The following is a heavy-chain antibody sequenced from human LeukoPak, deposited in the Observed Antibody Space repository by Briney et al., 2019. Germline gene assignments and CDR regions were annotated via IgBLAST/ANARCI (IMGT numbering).Heavy chain of an antibody. V-gene: IGHV3-64*01. CDR3: ARKWTGIDY. J-gene: IGHJ4*02. CDR1: GFSFSSYA. CDR2: ISSGGRT. D-gene: IGHD1-14*01. Sequence: GGSLRLSCAASGFSFSSYAMFWVRQAPGKGLEYVSAISSGGRTYYANSVKGRFTISRDNAKNLLYLQMNSLRAEDTAVYYCARKWTGIDYWGQGTLVTVSS.